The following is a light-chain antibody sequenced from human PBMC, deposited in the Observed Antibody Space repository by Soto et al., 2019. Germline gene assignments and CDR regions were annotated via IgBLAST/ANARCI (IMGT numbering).Light chain of an antibody. Sequence: DIQITQSPSSLSASVGYRVTITCRASQSISSYLNWYQQKPGKAPKLLIYAASSLQSGVPSRFSGSGSGTDFTLTISSLQPEDFATYYCQQSYSTPLFGPGTKVDIX. CDR2: AAS. CDR1: QSISSY. J-gene: IGKJ3*01. V-gene: IGKV1-39*01. CDR3: QQSYSTPL.